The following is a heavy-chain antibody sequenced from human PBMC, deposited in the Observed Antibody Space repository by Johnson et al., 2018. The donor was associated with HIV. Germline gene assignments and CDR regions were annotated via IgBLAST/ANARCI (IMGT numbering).Heavy chain of an antibody. CDR3: ARTEYFGWDRSHAFDI. Sequence: QVQLVESGGGLVKPGGSLRLSCAASGFTFSDYYMSWIRQAPGKGLEWVSYISSGGSTYYADSVKGRFTISRDNSKNSLYLQMNSLRAEDTALYYCARTEYFGWDRSHAFDIWGQGTMVTVSS. CDR1: GFTFSDYY. J-gene: IGHJ3*02. V-gene: IGHV3-11*01. D-gene: IGHD3-9*01. CDR2: ISSGGST.